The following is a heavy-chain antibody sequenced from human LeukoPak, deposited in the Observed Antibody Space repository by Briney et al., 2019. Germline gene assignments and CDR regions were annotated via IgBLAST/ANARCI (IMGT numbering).Heavy chain of an antibody. J-gene: IGHJ5*02. D-gene: IGHD5-24*01. CDR2: ISGSGGST. CDR1: GFTFSSYA. V-gene: IGHV3-23*01. Sequence: GGSLRLSCAASGFTFSSYAMSWVRQAPGKGLEWVSAISGSGGSTYYADSVKGRSTISRDNSKNTLYLQMNSLRAQDTAVYYCAKATVEKATLNWFDPWGQGTLVTVSS. CDR3: AKATVEKATLNWFDP.